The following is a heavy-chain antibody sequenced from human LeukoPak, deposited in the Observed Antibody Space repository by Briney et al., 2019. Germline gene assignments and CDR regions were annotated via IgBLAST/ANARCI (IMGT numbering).Heavy chain of an antibody. CDR1: GFTLRSA. CDR3: VADHPNYSY. D-gene: IGHD5-24*01. J-gene: IGHJ4*02. CDR2: IVVGSGHT. Sequence: SVKVSCKASGFTLRSAVQWVRQARGQRLEWIGWIVVGSGHTSYAQKFQGKVTITTDMSTNTAYMEMSSLRSEDTAVYYCVADHPNYSYWGQGTLVTVSS. V-gene: IGHV1-58*01.